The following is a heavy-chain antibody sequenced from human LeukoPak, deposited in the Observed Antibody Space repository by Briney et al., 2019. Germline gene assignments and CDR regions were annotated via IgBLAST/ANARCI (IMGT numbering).Heavy chain of an antibody. J-gene: IGHJ6*02. D-gene: IGHD3-22*01. V-gene: IGHV4-39*07. CDR3: ARVPIYDSSGYLYYYYYYGMDV. CDR1: GGSISSSSYY. Sequence: SETLSLTCTVSGGSISSSSYYWGWIRQPPGKGLEWIGSIYYSGSTYYNPSLKSRVTISVDTSKNQFSLKLSSVTAADTAVYYCARVPIYDSSGYLYYYYYYGMDVWGQGTTVTVSS. CDR2: IYYSGST.